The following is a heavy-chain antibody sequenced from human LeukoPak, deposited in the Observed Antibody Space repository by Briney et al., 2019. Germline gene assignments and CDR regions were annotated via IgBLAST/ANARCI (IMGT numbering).Heavy chain of an antibody. V-gene: IGHV4-38-2*02. D-gene: IGHD3-10*01. Sequence: KTSETLSLTCTASAYSISSDYYWGWIRQPPGKGLEWVGSIYHSGSTYYNPSLKSRVTISVDTSKNQFSLKLSSVTAADTAVYYCARDPRNPILWFGEEGINWFDPWGQGTLVTVSS. J-gene: IGHJ5*02. CDR1: AYSISSDYY. CDR2: IYHSGST. CDR3: ARDPRNPILWFGEEGINWFDP.